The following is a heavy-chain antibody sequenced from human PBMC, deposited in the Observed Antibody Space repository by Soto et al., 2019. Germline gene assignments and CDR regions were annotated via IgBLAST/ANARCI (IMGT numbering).Heavy chain of an antibody. J-gene: IGHJ6*02. CDR1: GGSISSSNYY. CDR2: IYYSGNT. D-gene: IGHD2-2*01. V-gene: IGHV4-39*01. CDR3: ARLGAYCSPTGRYGCYDMDV. Sequence: QLQLQESGPGLMKPSETLSLTCTVSGGSISSSNYYWGWIRQPPGKGLEWIGSIYYSGNTYYNPSLKHRVTMSVDTSNNQFSLKLSSVTAADTAVYYCARLGAYCSPTGRYGCYDMDVWGQGTTVTVSS.